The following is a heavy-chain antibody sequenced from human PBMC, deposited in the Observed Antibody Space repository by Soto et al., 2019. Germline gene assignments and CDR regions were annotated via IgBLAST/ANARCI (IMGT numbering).Heavy chain of an antibody. D-gene: IGHD6-13*01. CDR1: GYTLSEFS. J-gene: IGHJ5*02. CDR3: ATEGIAAAGNLWFDP. Sequence: APVKVSRKGSGYTLSEFSMHWVSHAPGKGLEWMGGFDPEDGETIYAQKFQGRVTMTEDTSTDTAYMELSSLRSEDTAVYYCATEGIAAAGNLWFDPWGQGTLVTVSS. CDR2: FDPEDGET. V-gene: IGHV1-24*01.